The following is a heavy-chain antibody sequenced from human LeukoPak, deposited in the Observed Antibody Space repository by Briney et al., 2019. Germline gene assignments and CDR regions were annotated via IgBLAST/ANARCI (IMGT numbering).Heavy chain of an antibody. CDR2: ISSSGSTI. V-gene: IGHV3-48*03. CDR3: AGGRYSGYDFDY. J-gene: IGHJ4*02. D-gene: IGHD5-12*01. Sequence: GGSLRLSCAASGFTFSNYEMNWVRQAPGKGLEWVSYISSSGSTIYYADSVKGRFTISRDNAKNSLYLQMNSLRAEDTAIYYCAGGRYSGYDFDYWGQGALVTVSS. CDR1: GFTFSNYE.